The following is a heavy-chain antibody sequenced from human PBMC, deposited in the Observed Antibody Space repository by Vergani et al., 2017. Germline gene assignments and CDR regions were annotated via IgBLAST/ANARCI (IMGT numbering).Heavy chain of an antibody. CDR1: GYTFTGYY. Sequence: QVQLVQSGAEVKKPGASVKVSCKASGYTFTGYYMHWVRQAPGQGLEWMGWINPNSGGTNYAQKLQGRVNMTRDTSISTAYMELSRLRSDDTAVYYCSRGQWLPTLSFDYWGQGTLVTVSS. D-gene: IGHD6-19*01. CDR2: INPNSGGT. J-gene: IGHJ4*02. V-gene: IGHV1-2*02. CDR3: SRGQWLPTLSFDY.